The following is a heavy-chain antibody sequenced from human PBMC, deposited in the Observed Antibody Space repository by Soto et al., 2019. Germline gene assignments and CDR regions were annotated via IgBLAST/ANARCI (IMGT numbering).Heavy chain of an antibody. CDR2: IYDSGTT. V-gene: IGHV4-38-2*01. CDR1: SYVIESGHY. Sequence: KASETLSLTCVVSSYVIESGHYWGWVRQPPGKGLEWVGSIYDSGTTYYNPSLRSRVTISADTSKNQFSLSLTSVTAADTAVYYCARSPQYSTPGSSPFDYWGPGTMVTVSS. J-gene: IGHJ4*03. D-gene: IGHD2-15*01. CDR3: ARSPQYSTPGSSPFDY.